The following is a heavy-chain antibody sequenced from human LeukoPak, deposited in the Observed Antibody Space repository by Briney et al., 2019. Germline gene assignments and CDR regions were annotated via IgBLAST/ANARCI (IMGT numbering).Heavy chain of an antibody. CDR2: ISSSSSYI. CDR3: ARDQKTAMVNTLDY. V-gene: IGHV3-21*01. Sequence: GGSLRLSCAASGFTFSSYSMNWVRQAPGKGLEWVSSISSSSSYIYYADSVKGRFTISRDNAKNSLYLQMNSLRAEDTAVYYCARDQKTAMVNTLDYWGQGTLVTVSS. CDR1: GFTFSSYS. J-gene: IGHJ4*02. D-gene: IGHD5-18*01.